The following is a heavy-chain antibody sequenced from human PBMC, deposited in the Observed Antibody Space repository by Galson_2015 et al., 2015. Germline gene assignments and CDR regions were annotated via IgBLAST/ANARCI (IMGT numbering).Heavy chain of an antibody. CDR2: ISSSSSTI. J-gene: IGHJ4*02. Sequence: SLRLSCAASGFTFSSYSMNWVRQAPGKGLEWVSYISSSSSTIYYADSVKGRFTISRDNAKNSLYLQMNSLSDEDTAVYYCANGELLNYWGQGTLVTVSS. D-gene: IGHD3-10*01. V-gene: IGHV3-48*02. CDR1: GFTFSSYS. CDR3: ANGELLNY.